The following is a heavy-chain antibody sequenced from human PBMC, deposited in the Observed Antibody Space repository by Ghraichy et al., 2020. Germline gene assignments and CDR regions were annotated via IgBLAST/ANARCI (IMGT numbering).Heavy chain of an antibody. D-gene: IGHD1-14*01. CDR2: IGGGGVDPT. V-gene: IGHV3-23*01. CDR1: GFIVSSYG. J-gene: IGHJ4*02. Sequence: GGSLRLSCAASGFIVSSYGMSWVRQAPGKGLEWVASIGGGGVDPTIYPDSVKGRFTISRDTSKNMLFLHINNLRAEDTAFYFCAARYNTDYYWGQGTLVTVSS. CDR3: AARYNTDYY.